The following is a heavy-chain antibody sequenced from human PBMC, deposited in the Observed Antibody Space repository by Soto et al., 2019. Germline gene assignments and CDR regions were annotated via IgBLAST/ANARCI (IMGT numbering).Heavy chain of an antibody. CDR1: GFTFSSYA. Sequence: GGSLSLSCAASGFTFSSYAMHWVRQAPGKGLEWVAVISYDGSNKYYADSVKGRFTISRDNSKNTLYLQMNSLRAEDTAVYYCARKHKYYDSSGSTNPFDYWGQGTLVTVSS. J-gene: IGHJ4*02. D-gene: IGHD3-22*01. V-gene: IGHV3-30-3*01. CDR2: ISYDGSNK. CDR3: ARKHKYYDSSGSTNPFDY.